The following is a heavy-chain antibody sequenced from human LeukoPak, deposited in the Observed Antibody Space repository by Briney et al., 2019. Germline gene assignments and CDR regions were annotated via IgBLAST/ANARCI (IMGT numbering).Heavy chain of an antibody. CDR3: ATQGRDGSIFDY. V-gene: IGHV4-39*07. CDR1: GGSISSSSYY. J-gene: IGHJ4*02. D-gene: IGHD5-24*01. Sequence: PSETLSLTCTVSGGSISSSSYYWGWIRQPPGKGLEWIGSIYYSGSTNYNPSLKSRVTISVDTSKNQFSLKLSSVTAADTAVYYCATQGRDGSIFDYWGQGTLVTVSS. CDR2: IYYSGST.